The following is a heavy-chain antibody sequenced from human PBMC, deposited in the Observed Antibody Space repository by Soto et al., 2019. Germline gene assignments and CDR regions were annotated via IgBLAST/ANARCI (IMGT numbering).Heavy chain of an antibody. CDR2: IYYSGST. J-gene: IGHJ6*02. CDR3: ARGAPTYYDFWSGYYYGMDV. CDR1: GGSISSYY. Sequence: SETLSLTCTVSGGSISSYYWSWIRQPPGKGLEWIGYIYYSGSTNYNPSLKSRVTISVDTSKNQFSLKLSSVTAADTAVYYCARGAPTYYDFWSGYYYGMDVWGQGTTVTVSS. V-gene: IGHV4-59*01. D-gene: IGHD3-3*01.